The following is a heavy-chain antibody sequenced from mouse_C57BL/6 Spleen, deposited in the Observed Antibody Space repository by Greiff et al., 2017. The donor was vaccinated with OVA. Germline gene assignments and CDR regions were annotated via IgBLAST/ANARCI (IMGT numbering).Heavy chain of an antibody. D-gene: IGHD3-3*01. V-gene: IGHV1-69*01. CDR1: GYTFTSYW. Sequence: QVQLQQPGAELVMPGASVKLSCKASGYTFTSYWMHWVKQRPGQGLEWIGEIDPSDSYTNYNQKFKGKSTLTVDKSSSTAYMQLSSLTSEDSAVYYWARSGGDDWDFDVRGTGTPVTGSS. CDR3: ARSGGDDWDFDV. J-gene: IGHJ1*02. CDR2: IDPSDSYT.